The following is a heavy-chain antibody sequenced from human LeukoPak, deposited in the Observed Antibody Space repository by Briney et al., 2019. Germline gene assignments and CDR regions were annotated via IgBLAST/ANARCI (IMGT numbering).Heavy chain of an antibody. Sequence: GGSLRLSCAASGLTVRNNFMSWVRQAPGKGLEWVSGISPRGGGTYYADSVKGRFTISRDDSKNTLSLQMNSLTVEDTAVYYCARDLAWGAFDYWGQGTLVTVSS. CDR1: GLTVRNNF. V-gene: IGHV3-23*01. D-gene: IGHD7-27*01. CDR2: ISPRGGGT. CDR3: ARDLAWGAFDY. J-gene: IGHJ4*02.